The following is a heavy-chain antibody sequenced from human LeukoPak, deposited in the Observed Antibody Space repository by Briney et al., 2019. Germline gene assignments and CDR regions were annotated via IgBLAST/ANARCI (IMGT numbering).Heavy chain of an antibody. Sequence: GGSLRLSCAASGFTFSNYAMAWFRQAPGRGLEWVSGISGNGGQIYYADSVKGRFTVSRDNSKNTLYLQMNSLRGEDTAVYYCAKRDYYDSSGYSPLFDYWGQGPWSPSPQ. J-gene: IGHJ4*02. CDR1: GFTFSNYA. CDR2: ISGNGGQI. CDR3: AKRDYYDSSGYSPLFDY. D-gene: IGHD3-22*01. V-gene: IGHV3-23*01.